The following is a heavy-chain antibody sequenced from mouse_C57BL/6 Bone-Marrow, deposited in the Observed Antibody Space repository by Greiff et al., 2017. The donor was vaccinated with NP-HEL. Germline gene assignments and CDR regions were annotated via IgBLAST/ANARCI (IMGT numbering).Heavy chain of an antibody. Sequence: QVQLKQPGAELVKPGASVKLSCKASGYTFTSYWMHWVKQRPGRGLEWIGRIDPNSGGTKYNEKFKSKATLTVDKPSSTAYMQLSSLTSEDSAVYYCARRDSSGYAWFAYWGQGTLVTVSA. CDR3: ARRDSSGYAWFAY. J-gene: IGHJ3*01. CDR1: GYTFTSYW. CDR2: IDPNSGGT. D-gene: IGHD3-2*02. V-gene: IGHV1-72*01.